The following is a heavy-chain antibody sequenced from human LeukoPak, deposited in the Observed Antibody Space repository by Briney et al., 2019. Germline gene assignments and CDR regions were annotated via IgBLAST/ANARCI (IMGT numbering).Heavy chain of an antibody. CDR2: INHSGST. CDR3: ASGSRRDHHDAFDI. V-gene: IGHV4-34*01. J-gene: IGHJ3*02. CDR1: GVSFSGYY. Sequence: SETLSLTCAVYGVSFSGYYWSWIRQPPGKGQEWIGEINHSGSTTYNPSLKSRVTISVDTSKNQFPLKLSSVTAADTAVYYCASGSRRDHHDAFDIWGQGTMVTVSS.